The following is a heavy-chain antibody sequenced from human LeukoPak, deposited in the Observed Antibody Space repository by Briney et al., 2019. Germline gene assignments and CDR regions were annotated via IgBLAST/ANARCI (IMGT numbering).Heavy chain of an antibody. CDR3: AREEQWLGTFDP. V-gene: IGHV3-53*05. D-gene: IGHD6-19*01. Sequence: GGSLRLSCAASGFTVSSNYMSWVRQAPGKGLEWVSVIYSGGSTYYADSVKGRFTISRDNSKNTLYLQMNSLRAEDTAVYYCAREEQWLGTFDPWGQGSLVTVSS. CDR2: IYSGGST. J-gene: IGHJ5*02. CDR1: GFTVSSNY.